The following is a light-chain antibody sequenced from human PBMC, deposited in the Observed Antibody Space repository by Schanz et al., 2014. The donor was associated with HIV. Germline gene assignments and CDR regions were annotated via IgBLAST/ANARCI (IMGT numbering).Light chain of an antibody. CDR1: QSVSSSY. CDR2: RAS. V-gene: IGKV3-20*01. J-gene: IGKJ5*01. Sequence: EIVLTQSPGTLSLSPGARATLSCRASQSVSSSYFAWYQQKPGQAPRLLIYRASSRAAGIPDRFSGSGSGTDFTLTISRLEPEDFAVYYCQQYGSPHITFGQGTRLEIK. CDR3: QQYGSPHIT.